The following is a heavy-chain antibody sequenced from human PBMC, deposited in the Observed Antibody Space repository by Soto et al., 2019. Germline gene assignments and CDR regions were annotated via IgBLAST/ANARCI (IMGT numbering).Heavy chain of an antibody. CDR3: AHRRYDYIWGSYRRKTKLYYFDY. D-gene: IGHD3-16*02. V-gene: IGHV2-5*02. CDR1: GFSLSTSGVG. Sequence: SGATLVNPTQSLTLTCTFSGFSLSTSGVGVGWIRQPPGKALEWLALIYWDDDERYSPSLKSRLTITKDTSKNQVVLTMTNMDPVDTATYYCAHRRYDYIWGSYRRKTKLYYFDYWGQGTLVTSPQ. J-gene: IGHJ4*02. CDR2: IYWDDDE.